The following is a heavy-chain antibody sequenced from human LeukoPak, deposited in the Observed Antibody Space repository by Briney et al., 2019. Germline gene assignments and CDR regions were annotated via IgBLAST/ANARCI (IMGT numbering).Heavy chain of an antibody. CDR3: ARDHYDILTGPVYYYYYGMDV. CDR2: IYSGGST. Sequence: GGSLRLSCAASGFTVSSNYMSWVRQAPGKGLEWVSVIYSGGSTYYADSVKGRFTISRDNSKNTLYLQMNSLRAEDTAVYYCARDHYDILTGPVYYYYYGMDVWGQGTTVTVSS. CDR1: GFTVSSNY. J-gene: IGHJ6*02. V-gene: IGHV3-66*01. D-gene: IGHD3-9*01.